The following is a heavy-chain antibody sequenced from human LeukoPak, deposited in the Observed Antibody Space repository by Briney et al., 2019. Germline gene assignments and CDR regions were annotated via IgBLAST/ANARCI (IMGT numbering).Heavy chain of an antibody. V-gene: IGHV5-51*01. CDR2: IYPGDSDT. Sequence: GESLEISCKGSGYSFTSYWIGWVRQMPGKGLEWMGIIYPGDSDTRYSPPFQGQVTISADKSISTAYLQWSSLKASDTAVYYCASTSLTYYYDSSGYLDAFDIWGQGTAVTVSS. D-gene: IGHD3-22*01. CDR3: ASTSLTYYYDSSGYLDAFDI. J-gene: IGHJ3*02. CDR1: GYSFTSYW.